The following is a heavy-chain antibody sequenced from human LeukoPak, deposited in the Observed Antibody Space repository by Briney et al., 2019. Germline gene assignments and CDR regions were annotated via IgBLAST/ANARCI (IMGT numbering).Heavy chain of an antibody. D-gene: IGHD4-17*01. CDR1: GGTFSSYA. CDR2: IIPIFGTA. J-gene: IGHJ5*02. V-gene: IGHV1-69*05. CDR3: ARGFPTASSRNTWNWFDP. Sequence: GAAVKVSCKASGGTFSSYAISWVRQAPGQGLEWMGGIIPIFGTANYAQKFQGRVRITKDESTSTAYMELSSLRSEDTAVYYCARGFPTASSRNTWNWFDPWGQGTLVTVSS.